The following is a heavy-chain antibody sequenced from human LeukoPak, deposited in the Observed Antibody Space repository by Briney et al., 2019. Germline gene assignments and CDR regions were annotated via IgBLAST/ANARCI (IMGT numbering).Heavy chain of an antibody. CDR2: INHSGST. Sequence: PSETLSLTCAVYGGSFSGYYWSWIRQPPGKGLEWIGEINHSGSTNYNPSLKSRVTISVDTSKNQFSLKLSSVTAADTAVYYCAGMPQAREWFDPWGQGTLVTVSS. J-gene: IGHJ5*02. CDR1: GGSFSGYY. D-gene: IGHD1-26*01. CDR3: AGMPQAREWFDP. V-gene: IGHV4-34*01.